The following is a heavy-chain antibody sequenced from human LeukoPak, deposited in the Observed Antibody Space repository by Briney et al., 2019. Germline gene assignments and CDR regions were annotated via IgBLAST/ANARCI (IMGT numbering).Heavy chain of an antibody. CDR2: ISASGGTT. J-gene: IGHJ4*02. CDR3: AKVSSSALDY. Sequence: GGSVRLSCAASGFTLTSYAMGWVRQAPGKGLEWVSAISASGGTTLYADSVKGRFTISRDSSKNTLYVQMNSLRAEDTAVYYCAKVSSSALDYWGQGTLVAVSS. CDR1: GFTLTSYA. D-gene: IGHD6-6*01. V-gene: IGHV3-23*01.